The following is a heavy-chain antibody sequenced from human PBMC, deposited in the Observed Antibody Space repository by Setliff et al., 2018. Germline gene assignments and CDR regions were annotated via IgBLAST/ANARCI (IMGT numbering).Heavy chain of an antibody. J-gene: IGHJ6*03. CDR1: GYSIITGYY. Sequence: SETLSLTCSVSGYSIITGYYWAWIRRLPGRGLEWMGHIYTSGRTNYNPALKSRVTISLDTPTNQFSLKLDSVTAADTAIYYCARHDARGYYYYMDVWGEGTTVTVSS. CDR3: ARHDARGYYYYMDV. V-gene: IGHV4-38-2*02. D-gene: IGHD3-10*01. CDR2: IYTSGRT.